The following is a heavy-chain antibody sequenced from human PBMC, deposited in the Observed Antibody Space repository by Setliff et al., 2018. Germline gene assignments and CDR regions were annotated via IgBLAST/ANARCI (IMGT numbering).Heavy chain of an antibody. CDR3: TRDLRDSPYYYYYMDV. Sequence: GGSLRLSCAASGFTFSSYWMHWVRQAPGKGLVWVSRINSDGSSTSYADSVRGRFTISRDNSKNTLYLQMNSLRAEDTAVYYCTRDLRDSPYYYYYMDVWGKGTTVTVSS. CDR1: GFTFSSYW. CDR2: INSDGSST. J-gene: IGHJ6*03. V-gene: IGHV3-74*01.